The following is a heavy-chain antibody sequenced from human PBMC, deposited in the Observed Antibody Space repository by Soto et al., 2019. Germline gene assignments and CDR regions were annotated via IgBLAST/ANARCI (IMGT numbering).Heavy chain of an antibody. CDR1: GFTFISYA. D-gene: IGHD6-19*01. Sequence: EVQLLESGGGLVQPVGSLRLSCAASGFTFISYAMSWVRQAPGKGLEWVSAISGSGGSTYYADSVKGRFTISRDNSKNTLELQMNSLRAEDTAVYYCAKDLEQWLVGITGYWGQGTMVTVSS. CDR3: AKDLEQWLVGITGY. CDR2: ISGSGGST. J-gene: IGHJ4*02. V-gene: IGHV3-23*01.